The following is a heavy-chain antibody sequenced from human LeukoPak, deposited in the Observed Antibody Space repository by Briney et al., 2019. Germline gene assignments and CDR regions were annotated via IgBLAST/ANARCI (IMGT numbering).Heavy chain of an antibody. CDR1: GYTFTGYY. D-gene: IGHD6-25*01. CDR3: ARGAAGYYYYMDV. Sequence: GASMKVSCKASGYTFTGYYMHWVRQAPGQGLEWMGWINPNSGGTNYAQKFQGRVTMTRDTSISTAYMELSRLRSDDTAVYYCARGAAGYYYYMDVWGKGTTVTVSS. V-gene: IGHV1-2*02. J-gene: IGHJ6*03. CDR2: INPNSGGT.